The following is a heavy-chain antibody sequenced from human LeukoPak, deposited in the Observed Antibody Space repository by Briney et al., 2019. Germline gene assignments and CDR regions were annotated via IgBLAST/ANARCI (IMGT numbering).Heavy chain of an antibody. V-gene: IGHV4-34*01. CDR3: ARAPPPGATAYGVVDY. Sequence: KPSETLSLTCAVYGGSFSDYFWSWIRQPPGKGLGWIGEINHSRSTNYNPSPKSRVTISVDTSKNQFSLKLSSVTAADTAVYYCARAPPPGATAYGVVDYWGQGTLVTVSS. CDR2: INHSRST. D-gene: IGHD3-16*01. J-gene: IGHJ4*02. CDR1: GGSFSDYF.